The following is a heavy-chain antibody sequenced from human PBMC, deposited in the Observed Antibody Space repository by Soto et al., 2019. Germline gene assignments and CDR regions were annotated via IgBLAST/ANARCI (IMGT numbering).Heavy chain of an antibody. D-gene: IGHD5-18*01. V-gene: IGHV1-18*01. CDR1: GYTFYSHS. CDR2: INADYGNT. Sequence: QAQLVQSGAEVRKPGASVKVSCKASGYTFYSHSISSVRQAPGQGLEWMGRINADYGNTQYAQKFRGSVTMTTDTPTTTVYMELTNLTSDDTGVYYCARWIQGDYFYGLDVWGQGPMVT. J-gene: IGHJ3*01. CDR3: ARWIQGDYFYGLDV.